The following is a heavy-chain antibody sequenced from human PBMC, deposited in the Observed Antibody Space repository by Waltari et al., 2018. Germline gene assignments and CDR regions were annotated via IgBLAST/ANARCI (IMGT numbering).Heavy chain of an antibody. Sequence: DVQLVESGGGLVKPGGSLRLSCSASGISFTDAWMNWVRQAPGRGLEWRGRIKEKADGGTIDYAETVKGRFTISRDDSKNMTYLQMNSLKPDETGVYFCLYDPSVWGQGTTVTVSS. CDR1: GISFTDAW. CDR3: LYDPSV. CDR2: IKEKADGGTI. J-gene: IGHJ6*02. D-gene: IGHD5-12*01. V-gene: IGHV3-15*07.